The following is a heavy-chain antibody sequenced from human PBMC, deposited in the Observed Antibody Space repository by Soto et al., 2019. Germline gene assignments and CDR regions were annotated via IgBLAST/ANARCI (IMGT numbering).Heavy chain of an antibody. CDR3: ARGGRFWSGYNFDY. J-gene: IGHJ4*02. CDR2: INHSGST. Sequence: PSETLSLTCAVYGGSFSGYYWSWIRQPPGKGLEWIGEINHSGSTNYNPSLKSRVTISVDTSKNQFSLKLSSVTAADTAVYYCARGGRFWSGYNFDYWGQGTLVTVSS. CDR1: GGSFSGYY. D-gene: IGHD3-3*01. V-gene: IGHV4-34*01.